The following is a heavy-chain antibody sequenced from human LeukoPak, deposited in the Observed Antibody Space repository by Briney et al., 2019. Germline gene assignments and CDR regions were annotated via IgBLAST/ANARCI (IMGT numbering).Heavy chain of an antibody. CDR3: ARVEYSSSWSAFDI. J-gene: IGHJ3*02. Sequence: SETLSLTCTVSGGSISSGDYYWSWIRQPPGKGLEWIGYIDYSGSTYHNPSLKSRVTISVDTSKNQFSLKLSSVSAADTAVYYCARVEYSSSWSAFDIWGQGTMLTVSS. V-gene: IGHV4-30-4*08. CDR1: GGSISSGDYY. CDR2: IDYSGST. D-gene: IGHD6-13*01.